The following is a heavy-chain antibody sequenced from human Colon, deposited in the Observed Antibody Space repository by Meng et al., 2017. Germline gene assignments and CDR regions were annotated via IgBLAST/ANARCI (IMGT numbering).Heavy chain of an antibody. J-gene: IGHJ4*02. V-gene: IGHV3-15*01. Sequence: GESLKISCAGSGFTFSKAWMSWVRQAPGKGLEWVGRIKSKTDGGTTDYAAPVKGGFTISRDDSKNTLSLQMNSLKTEDTAVYYCTTDGQDYWGQGTLVTVSS. CDR2: IKSKTDGGTT. CDR3: TTDGQDY. CDR1: GFTFSKAW.